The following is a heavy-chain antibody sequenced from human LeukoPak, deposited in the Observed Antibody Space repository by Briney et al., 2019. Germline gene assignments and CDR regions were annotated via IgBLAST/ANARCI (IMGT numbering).Heavy chain of an antibody. V-gene: IGHV4-61*02. J-gene: IGHJ3*02. CDR1: GDSLSSGDYY. Sequence: SHTLSLTCTVSGDSLSSGDYYWRWLRQPTGTGLEWIGRISSSGSTNYNPSLKSRVTISVDTSKNQFSLKLSSVTAADTAVYFCARGPYSYDSSGAFDIWGQGTMVTVSS. CDR2: ISSSGST. D-gene: IGHD3-22*01. CDR3: ARGPYSYDSSGAFDI.